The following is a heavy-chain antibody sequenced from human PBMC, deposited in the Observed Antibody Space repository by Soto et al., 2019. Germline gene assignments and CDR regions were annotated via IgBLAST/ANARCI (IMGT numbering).Heavy chain of an antibody. CDR3: ARVQHPAYFDY. Sequence: SETLSLTCTVSGGSISSGGYYWSWIRQHPGKGLEWIGYIYYSGSTYYNPSLKSRVTISVDTSKNQFSLKLSSVTPEDTAVYYCARVQHPAYFDYGGQETPVTVSS. J-gene: IGHJ4*02. CDR2: IYYSGST. V-gene: IGHV4-31*03. CDR1: GGSISSGGYY.